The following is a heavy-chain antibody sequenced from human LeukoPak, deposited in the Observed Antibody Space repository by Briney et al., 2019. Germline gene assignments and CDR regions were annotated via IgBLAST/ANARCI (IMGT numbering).Heavy chain of an antibody. CDR2: ISWNSGSI. V-gene: IGHV3-9*01. Sequence: GGSLRLSCAASGFTFDDYAMHWVRQAPGKGLEWVSGISWNSGSIGYADSVKGRFTISRDNAKNSLYLQVTSLRAEDTALYYCARDTPTDHWGQGTLVTVSS. J-gene: IGHJ4*02. CDR1: GFTFDDYA. CDR3: ARDTPTDH.